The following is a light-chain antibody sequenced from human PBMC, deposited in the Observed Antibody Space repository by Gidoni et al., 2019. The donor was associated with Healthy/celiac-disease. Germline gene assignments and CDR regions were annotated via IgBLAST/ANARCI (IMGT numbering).Light chain of an antibody. Sequence: DIQMTQSPSSLSASVGDRVTITGQASQDISNYLNWYQQKPGKAPKLLIYDASNLETGVPSRFSGSGSGTDFTFTISSLQPEDIATYYCQQYDNLYTFXQXTKLEIK. CDR1: QDISNY. V-gene: IGKV1-33*01. CDR2: DAS. J-gene: IGKJ2*01. CDR3: QQYDNLYT.